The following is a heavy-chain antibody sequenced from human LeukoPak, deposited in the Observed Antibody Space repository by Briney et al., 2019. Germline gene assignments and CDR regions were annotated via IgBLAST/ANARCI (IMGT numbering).Heavy chain of an antibody. V-gene: IGHV3-23*01. D-gene: IGHD1-26*01. CDR3: AKPRSGRGFYYYMDV. J-gene: IGHJ6*03. Sequence: GGSLRLSCATSGFTYSTYAMSWARQAPGKGLEWVSSISGSGESSDYADSAKGRFTISRDNSNDMLYLHMNSLRAEDTAVYYCAKPRSGRGFYYYMDVWGKGTMVAVSS. CDR2: ISGSGESS. CDR1: GFTYSTYA.